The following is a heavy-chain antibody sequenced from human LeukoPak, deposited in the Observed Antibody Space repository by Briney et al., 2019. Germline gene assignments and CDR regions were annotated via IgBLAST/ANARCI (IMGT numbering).Heavy chain of an antibody. J-gene: IGHJ4*02. CDR3: SKSKGGCNWYYFEL. CDR2: ICGSGGSK. D-gene: IGHD1-1*01. Sequence: GGSLRLSCAASGYRFNSYVMSWVRQAPGKGLEWVSSICGSGGSKYYPDSVKGRFTLSRETYRNTLYLQMSSLRADDTAVYYCSKSKGGCNWYYFELWGQGTLVTVSS. V-gene: IGHV3-23*01. CDR1: GYRFNSYV.